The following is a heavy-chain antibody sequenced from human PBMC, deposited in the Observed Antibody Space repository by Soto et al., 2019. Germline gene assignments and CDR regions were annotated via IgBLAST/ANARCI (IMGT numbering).Heavy chain of an antibody. Sequence: QVQLQQWGAGLLKPSETLSLTCAVYGGSFSGYYWSWIRQPPGKGLEWMGEINHRGSTDYNTSLRSRVTISVDTSKNQFSLKLSSVTAADTAVYYCARGVQVTVNSYYYYMDVWGKGTTVTVSS. CDR2: INHRGST. CDR1: GGSFSGYY. J-gene: IGHJ6*03. CDR3: ARGVQVTVNSYYYYMDV. D-gene: IGHD4-17*01. V-gene: IGHV4-34*01.